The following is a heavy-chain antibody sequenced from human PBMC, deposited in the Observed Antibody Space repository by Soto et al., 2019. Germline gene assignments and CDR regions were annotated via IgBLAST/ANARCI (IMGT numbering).Heavy chain of an antibody. D-gene: IGHD2-2*01. CDR3: ARHCSSTSCFNYYYYYGMDV. CDR1: GYSFTSYW. CDR2: IYPGDSDT. V-gene: IGHV5-51*01. Sequence: GESLKISCKGSGYSFTSYWIGWVRQMPGKGLEWMGIIYPGDSDTRYSPSFQGQVTISADKSISTAYLQWSSLKASDTAMYYCARHCSSTSCFNYYYYYGMDVWGQGTTVTVSS. J-gene: IGHJ6*02.